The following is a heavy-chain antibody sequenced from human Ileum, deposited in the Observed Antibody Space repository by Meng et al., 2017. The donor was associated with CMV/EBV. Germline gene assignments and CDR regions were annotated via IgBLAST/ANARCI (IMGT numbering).Heavy chain of an antibody. CDR1: RYTFTELS. Sequence: ASVKVSCKVSRYTFTELSMHWVRQVPGRGLEWMGHFDPEDGETIYAQKFRGRITKTEDTSADTAYLELSSLRPEDTAVYYCATGYCSAASCHYGMDVWGQGTTVTVSS. V-gene: IGHV1-24*01. D-gene: IGHD2-15*01. J-gene: IGHJ6*02. CDR2: FDPEDGET. CDR3: ATGYCSAASCHYGMDV.